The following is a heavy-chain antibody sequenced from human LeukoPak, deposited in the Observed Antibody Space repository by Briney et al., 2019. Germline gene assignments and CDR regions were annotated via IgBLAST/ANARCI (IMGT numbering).Heavy chain of an antibody. D-gene: IGHD6-13*01. Sequence: GALRLSCAASGFSFSTYWMSWVRQTPEKGLEFVANINKDASVRNYMDSLKGRCTISRDNAKKSVYLEINSLRADDAAMYYCARDPGSSSFDLWGQGALVTVSS. J-gene: IGHJ4*02. CDR2: INKDASVR. CDR1: GFSFSTYW. V-gene: IGHV3-7*01. CDR3: ARDPGSSSFDL.